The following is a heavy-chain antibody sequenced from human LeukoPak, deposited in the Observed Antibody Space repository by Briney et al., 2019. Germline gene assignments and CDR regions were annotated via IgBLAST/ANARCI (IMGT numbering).Heavy chain of an antibody. CDR3: ARASSYYYDSSGYPFQL. CDR1: GGTFSSYA. Sequence: VNETFKASGGTFSSYAISWVRQAPGQGLEWMGRIIPILGIANYAQKFQGRVTITADKSTSTAYMELNSLRSEDTAVYYCARASSYYYDSSGYPFQLWGQGTTVTVSS. CDR2: IIPILGIA. J-gene: IGHJ6*02. D-gene: IGHD3-22*01. V-gene: IGHV1-69*10.